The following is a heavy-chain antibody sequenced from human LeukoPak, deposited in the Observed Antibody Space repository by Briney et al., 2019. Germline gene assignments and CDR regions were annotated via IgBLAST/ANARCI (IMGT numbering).Heavy chain of an antibody. D-gene: IGHD5-18*01. CDR3: ARVVDTHFDY. J-gene: IGHJ4*02. CDR2: IKSDGSTT. V-gene: IGHV3-74*01. CDR1: GFTFSSYW. Sequence: GGSLRLSCAASGFTFSSYWMRWVRQDPGKGLVWVSRIKSDGSTTTYADSVKGRFTISRDNAKNTLYLQMNSLRAEDTAVYYCARVVDTHFDYWGQGTLVTVSS.